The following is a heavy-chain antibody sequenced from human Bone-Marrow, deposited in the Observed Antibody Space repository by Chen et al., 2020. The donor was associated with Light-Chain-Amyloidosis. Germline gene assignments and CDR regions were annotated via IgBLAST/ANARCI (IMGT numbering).Heavy chain of an antibody. D-gene: IGHD1-26*01. CDR3: AKVDVGNSYFDS. CDR2: ISPDGTNK. Sequence: QVQLVESGGGVVQPGRSLRLSCAASGFNFNSYAMHWVRQAPGKGLEWVAVISPDGTNKFYADSMKGRFTISRDSSKNTLFLQMNSLRGEDTAVYYCAKVDVGNSYFDSWGQGTLVTVSS. CDR1: GFNFNSYA. J-gene: IGHJ4*02. V-gene: IGHV3-30*18.